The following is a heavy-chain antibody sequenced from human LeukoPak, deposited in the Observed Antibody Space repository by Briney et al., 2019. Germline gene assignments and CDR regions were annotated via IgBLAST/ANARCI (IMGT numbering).Heavy chain of an antibody. CDR3: ASLTHYYMDV. D-gene: IGHD2-21*02. J-gene: IGHJ6*03. CDR1: GFTFSSYS. Sequence: GESLKISCAASGFTFSSYSMNWVRQAPGKGLEWVSSISSSSSYIYYADSVKGRFTISRDNAKNSLYLQMNSLRAEDTAVYYCASLTHYYMDVWGKGTTVTVSS. CDR2: ISSSSSYI. V-gene: IGHV3-21*01.